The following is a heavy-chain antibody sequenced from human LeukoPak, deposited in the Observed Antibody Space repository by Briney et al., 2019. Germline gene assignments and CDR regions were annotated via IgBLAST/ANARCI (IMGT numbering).Heavy chain of an antibody. V-gene: IGHV3-21*01. CDR3: GRSPGIYFGWFDP. CDR2: ISSSSSYI. J-gene: IGHJ5*02. D-gene: IGHD3-9*01. CDR1: GFTFNNYS. Sequence: PGGSLRLSCAASGFTFNNYSMNWVRQAPGKGLEWVSSISSSSSYIYYADSVKGRFTIYRDNAKNSLYLQMNSLRAEDTAVYYCGRSPGIYFGWFDPWGQGTLVTVSS.